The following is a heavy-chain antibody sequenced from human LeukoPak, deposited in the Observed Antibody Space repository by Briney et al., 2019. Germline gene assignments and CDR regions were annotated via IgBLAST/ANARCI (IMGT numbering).Heavy chain of an antibody. CDR3: ARVGWLQLSLDY. Sequence: GGSLRLSCAASGFTFSIYSMNWVRQAPGKGLEWVSSITSSSSYICYADSVKGRFTISRDNAKNSLYLQMNSLRTQDTAVYYCARVGWLQLSLDYWGQGTLVTVSS. D-gene: IGHD5-24*01. CDR2: ITSSSSYI. J-gene: IGHJ4*02. CDR1: GFTFSIYS. V-gene: IGHV3-21*01.